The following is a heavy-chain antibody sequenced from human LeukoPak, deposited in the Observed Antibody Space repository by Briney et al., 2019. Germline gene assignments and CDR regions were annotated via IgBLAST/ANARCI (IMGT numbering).Heavy chain of an antibody. CDR3: ARGPRGGYVHGPLFFPDY. J-gene: IGHJ4*02. CDR1: GGTFSSYA. D-gene: IGHD5-12*01. CDR2: IIPIFGTA. Sequence: SVNVSCKASGGTFSSYAISWVRQAPGQGLEWMGGIIPIFGTANYAQKFQGRVTITADESTSTAYMELSSLRSEDTAVYYCARGPRGGYVHGPLFFPDYWGQGTLVTVSS. V-gene: IGHV1-69*13.